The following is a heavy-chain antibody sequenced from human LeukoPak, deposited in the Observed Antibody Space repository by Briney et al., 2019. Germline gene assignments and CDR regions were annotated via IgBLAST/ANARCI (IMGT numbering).Heavy chain of an antibody. CDR1: GSTFTSYD. J-gene: IGHJ4*02. Sequence: SVKLSCTASGSTFTSYDINWVRQATGQGLEWMGWTNPNSVDIVYAQKFQGRVTMTRNTSISTAYMELSSLRSEDTAVYYCARTDSGSYKAFDYWGQGTLVTASS. CDR2: TNPNSVDI. D-gene: IGHD1-26*01. CDR3: ARTDSGSYKAFDY. V-gene: IGHV1-8*01.